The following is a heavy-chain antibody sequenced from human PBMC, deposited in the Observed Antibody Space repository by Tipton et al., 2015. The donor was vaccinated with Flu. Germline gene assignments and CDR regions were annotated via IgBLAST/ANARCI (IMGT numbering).Heavy chain of an antibody. CDR1: GYTFSSYW. CDR3: VRKGFGDC. V-gene: IGHV3-74*03. Sequence: SLRLSCAASGYTFSSYWMHWVRQAPGKGLVWVALIISDGSNATYVDSVKGRFTISRDNAKNSLFLQMNSLRAEDTAVYYCVRKGFGDCWGQGILVTVSS. J-gene: IGHJ4*02. D-gene: IGHD3-10*01. CDR2: IISDGSNA.